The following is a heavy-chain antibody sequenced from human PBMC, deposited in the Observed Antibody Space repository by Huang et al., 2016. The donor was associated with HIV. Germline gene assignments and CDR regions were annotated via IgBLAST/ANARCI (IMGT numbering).Heavy chain of an antibody. CDR1: GYRFRSNW. D-gene: IGHD3-10*01. CDR2: IHPGDSDT. J-gene: IGHJ6*02. CDR3: VRLIGSPSFYYGLDV. Sequence: EVQLVQSGAEVKKPGESLKISCKGSGYRFRSNWIGWVRQMPGKGLEWMGIIHPGDSDTRYSPSFQGQVTISADKSINTAYLQWSSLKASDTAMYYCVRLIGSPSFYYGLDVWGQGTTVTVSS. V-gene: IGHV5-51*01.